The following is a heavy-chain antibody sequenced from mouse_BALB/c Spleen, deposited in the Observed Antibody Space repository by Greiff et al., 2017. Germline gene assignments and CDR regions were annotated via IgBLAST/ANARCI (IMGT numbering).Heavy chain of an antibody. Sequence: EVMLVESGGGLVQPGESLKLSCESNEYEFPSHDMSWVRKTPEKRLELVAAINSDGGSTYYPDTMERRFTISRDNAKNTLYLQMSSLKSEDTAMYYCTREGNFYCFDYWGQGTTLTVSS. V-gene: IGHV5-2*03. CDR2: INSDGGST. J-gene: IGHJ2*01. D-gene: IGHD2-1*01. CDR1: EYEFPSHD. CDR3: TREGNFYCFDY.